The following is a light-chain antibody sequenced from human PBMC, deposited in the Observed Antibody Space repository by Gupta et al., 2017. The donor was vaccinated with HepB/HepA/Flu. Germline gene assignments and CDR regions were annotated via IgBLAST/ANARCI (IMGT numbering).Light chain of an antibody. Sequence: ALTPPPSVSGSPGPSVTISCTGTSSDISSYNRVSWYQQPPGTAPKLMISEVRGRPSGVPDRFSGSKSGNTASLTISGLQAEDEAVYWCCSNAGSRTWVFGGGTKLTVL. J-gene: IGLJ3*02. CDR3: CSNAGSRTWV. CDR2: EVR. V-gene: IGLV2-18*02. CDR1: SSDISSYNR.